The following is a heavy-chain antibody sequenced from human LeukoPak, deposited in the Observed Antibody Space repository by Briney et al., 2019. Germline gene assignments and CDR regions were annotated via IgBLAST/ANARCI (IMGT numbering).Heavy chain of an antibody. V-gene: IGHV3-23*01. CDR1: GFAFGSLC. D-gene: IGHD3-9*01. CDR3: ATGAASKGWLSHDH. J-gene: IGHJ4*02. Sequence: SGGSLRLSCVASGFAFGSLCMGWVRQAPGRGLEWVSDISASADNTHYADSVKGRFIIFRDNSKNTVFLQMNGLTVEDTAVYYCATGAASKGWLSHDHWGQGALVTVSS. CDR2: ISASADNT.